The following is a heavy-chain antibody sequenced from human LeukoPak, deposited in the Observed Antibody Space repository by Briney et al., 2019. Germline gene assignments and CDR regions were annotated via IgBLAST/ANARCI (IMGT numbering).Heavy chain of an antibody. V-gene: IGHV1-2*04. CDR3: ARSHYYDSSGYWTDYYYYGMDV. Sequence: ASVKVSCKASGYTFTGYYMHWVRQAPGQGLEWMGWINPNSGGTNYAQRFQGWVTMTRDTSISTAYMELSRLRSDDTAVYYCARSHYYDSSGYWTDYYYYGMDVWGQGTTVTVSS. J-gene: IGHJ6*02. CDR2: INPNSGGT. D-gene: IGHD3-22*01. CDR1: GYTFTGYY.